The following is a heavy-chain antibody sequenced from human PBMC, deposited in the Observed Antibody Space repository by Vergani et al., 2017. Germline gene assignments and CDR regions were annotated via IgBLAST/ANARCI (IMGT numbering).Heavy chain of an antibody. V-gene: IGHV3-23*04. Sequence: VQLVESGGGVVQPGRSLRLSCAASGFTFSSYAMSWVRQAPGKGLEWVSAISGSGGSTYYADSVKGRFTISRDNSKNTLYLQMNSLRAEDTAVYYCARGSRYDILTGYYPFDYWGQGTLVTVSS. D-gene: IGHD3-9*01. CDR1: GFTFSSYA. CDR2: ISGSGGST. J-gene: IGHJ4*02. CDR3: ARGSRYDILTGYYPFDY.